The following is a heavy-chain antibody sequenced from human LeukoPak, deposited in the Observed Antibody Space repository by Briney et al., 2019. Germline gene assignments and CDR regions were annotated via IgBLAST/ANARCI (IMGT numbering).Heavy chain of an antibody. Sequence: GGSLRLSCAASGFTVSSNYMSWVRQAPGKGLEWVSVIYSGGSTYYADSVKGRFTISRDNSKNTLYLQMNSLRAEDTAVYYCARGEYCSGGSCFDAFDIWGQGTMVTVSS. CDR2: IYSGGST. D-gene: IGHD2-15*01. V-gene: IGHV3-66*01. CDR1: GFTVSSNY. CDR3: ARGEYCSGGSCFDAFDI. J-gene: IGHJ3*02.